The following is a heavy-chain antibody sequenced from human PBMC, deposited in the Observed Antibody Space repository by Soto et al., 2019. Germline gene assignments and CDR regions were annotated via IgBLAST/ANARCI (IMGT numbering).Heavy chain of an antibody. Sequence: QVQLVESGGGLVKPGGSLRLSCVASGFTFSDYYMNWIRQAPGKGLEWVSYITSSGQTIYYADSVKGRFTVSRDNSKNSMYLQMNSLRGDDTAIYYSARDARYASSWYGLDVWGQGTTVTVSS. J-gene: IGHJ6*02. CDR1: GFTFSDYY. V-gene: IGHV3-11*01. CDR2: ITSSGQTI. D-gene: IGHD6-13*01. CDR3: ARDARYASSWYGLDV.